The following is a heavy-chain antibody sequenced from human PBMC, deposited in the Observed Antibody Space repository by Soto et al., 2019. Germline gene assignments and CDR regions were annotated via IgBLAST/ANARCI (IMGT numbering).Heavy chain of an antibody. CDR2: IRQDGSEK. Sequence: VQLVESGGGLVQPGGSLRLSCAASGFTFSTYWMSWVRQAPGKGLEWVATIRQDGSEKHHVDSVEGRFTISRDNAKNSMYRQTNSLRAEDTAMYYCVRGCGRASCPYFFDYWGQGTLVSVSS. J-gene: IGHJ4*02. V-gene: IGHV3-7*01. CDR3: VRGCGRASCPYFFDY. CDR1: GFTFSTYW. D-gene: IGHD2-2*01.